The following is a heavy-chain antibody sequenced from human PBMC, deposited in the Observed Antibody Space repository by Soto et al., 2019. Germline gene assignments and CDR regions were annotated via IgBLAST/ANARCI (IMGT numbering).Heavy chain of an antibody. J-gene: IGHJ5*02. CDR1: GISFNTYA. D-gene: IGHD3-3*01. V-gene: IGHV1-69*01. Sequence: QLVLVQSGAELKNAGSSVKVSCKASGISFNTYATHWLRQAPGQGLEWMGGIIPMFGTGSETQVHYAQRFRGRVIITADEYTTTSFMELNSLTSDDTALYYCARGDNFWSGRFDPWGQGTLVTVSS. CDR3: ARGDNFWSGRFDP. CDR2: IIPMFGTGSETQV.